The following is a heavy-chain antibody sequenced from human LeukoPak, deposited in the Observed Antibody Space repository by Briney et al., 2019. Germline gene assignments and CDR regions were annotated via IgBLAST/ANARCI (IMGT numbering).Heavy chain of an antibody. J-gene: IGHJ4*02. CDR1: GYSFTRNW. D-gene: IGHD3-22*01. CDR3: ARHPYDSSGYYDY. V-gene: IGHV5-51*01. CDR2: INPGDSDT. Sequence: GESLKISCKGSGYSFTRNWIGWVRQMPGKGLGWMGMINPGDSDTRYSPSFQGQVTISVDKSISTAYLQWSSLKASDTAIYYCARHPYDSSGYYDYWGQGTLVTVSS.